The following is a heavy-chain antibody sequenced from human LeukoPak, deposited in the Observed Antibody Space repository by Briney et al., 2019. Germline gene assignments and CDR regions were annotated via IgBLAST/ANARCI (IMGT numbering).Heavy chain of an antibody. Sequence: GGSLRLSCAASGFTVSSNYMSWVRQAPGKGLEWVSVIYSGGSTYYADSVRGRFTISRGNSKNTLYLQMNLRADDTAVYYCAKSYRSGWYRGVIDYWGQGTLVTVSS. V-gene: IGHV3-53*05. CDR1: GFTVSSNY. CDR2: IYSGGST. CDR3: AKSYRSGWYRGVIDY. J-gene: IGHJ4*02. D-gene: IGHD6-13*01.